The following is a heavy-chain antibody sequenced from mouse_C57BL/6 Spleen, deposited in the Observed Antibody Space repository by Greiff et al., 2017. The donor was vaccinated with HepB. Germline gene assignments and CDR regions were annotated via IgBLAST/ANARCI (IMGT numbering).Heavy chain of an antibody. CDR3: ARDDGKGYFDY. V-gene: IGHV5-4*01. J-gene: IGHJ2*01. CDR1: GFTFSSYA. CDR2: ISDGGSYT. D-gene: IGHD2-1*01. Sequence: EVKVVESGGGLVKPGGSLKLSCAASGFTFSSYAMSWVRQTPEKRLEWVATISDGGSYTYYPDNVKGRFTISRDNAKNNRYLQMSHLKSEDTAMYYCARDDGKGYFDYWGQGTTLTVSS.